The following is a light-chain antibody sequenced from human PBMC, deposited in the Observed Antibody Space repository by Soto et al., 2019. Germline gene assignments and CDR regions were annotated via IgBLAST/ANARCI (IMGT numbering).Light chain of an antibody. V-gene: IGKV1-12*01. CDR3: QQANSFPPT. CDR2: ATS. Sequence: DIQMTQSPSSVSASVGDRVTITCRASHGLSSRLAWYQQKPGKAPKFLIYATSNLHSGVPSRFSGTGSGTDFTLTISSLQPEDFATYFCQQANSFPPTFGGGTRVEI. CDR1: HGLSSR. J-gene: IGKJ4*01.